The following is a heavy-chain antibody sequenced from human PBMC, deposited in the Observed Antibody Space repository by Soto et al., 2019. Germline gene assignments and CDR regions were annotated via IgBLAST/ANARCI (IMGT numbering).Heavy chain of an antibody. Sequence: VQLVESGGGLVQPGGSLRLSCAASGFTFTTYWMHWVRQAPGKGLVWVSRINSDGSSTSYADSVKGRFTISRDNAKNTLYLQMNSLRAEDTAVYYCARGSPYGDFDYWGQGTLVTVSS. D-gene: IGHD4-17*01. CDR3: ARGSPYGDFDY. J-gene: IGHJ4*02. V-gene: IGHV3-74*01. CDR1: GFTFTTYW. CDR2: INSDGSST.